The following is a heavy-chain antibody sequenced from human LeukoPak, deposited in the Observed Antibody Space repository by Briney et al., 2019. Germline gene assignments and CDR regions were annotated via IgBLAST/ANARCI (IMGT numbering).Heavy chain of an antibody. Sequence: PGGSLRLSCAASGFTFSIFGMYWVRQAPGKGLEWVAVISYDGSNIYYTESVRGRFTISRDNAKNSLYLQMNSLRDEDTAVYYCARRAYGDDSFDYWGQGTLVTVSS. CDR3: ARRAYGDDSFDY. J-gene: IGHJ4*02. CDR1: GFTFSIFG. V-gene: IGHV3-30*03. D-gene: IGHD4-17*01. CDR2: ISYDGSNI.